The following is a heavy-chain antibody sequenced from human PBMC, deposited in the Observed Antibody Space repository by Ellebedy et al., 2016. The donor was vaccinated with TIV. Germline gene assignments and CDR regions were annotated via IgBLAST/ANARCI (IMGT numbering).Heavy chain of an antibody. CDR1: GHAFNGYY. D-gene: IGHD3-3*01. CDR2: IDPESGGT. Sequence: AASVTVSCKPSGHAFNGYYMHWVRQAPGRGLEWTGWIDPESGGTDLAQKFQGCVTMTRDTSITTVYMELSRLTSDDTAMYYCAYSITAAGDAFDIWGQGTMVTVSS. J-gene: IGHJ3*02. V-gene: IGHV1-2*04. CDR3: AYSITAAGDAFDI.